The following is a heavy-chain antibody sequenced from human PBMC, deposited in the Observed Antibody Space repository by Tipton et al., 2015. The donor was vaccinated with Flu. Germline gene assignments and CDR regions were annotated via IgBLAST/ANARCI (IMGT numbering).Heavy chain of an antibody. V-gene: IGHV1-18*01. CDR1: GYTFTSYG. D-gene: IGHD2-2*02. CDR2: ISAYNGNT. J-gene: IGHJ6*02. Sequence: QMQLVQSGAEVKKPGASVKVSCKASGYTFTSYGISWVRQAPGQGLEWMGWISAYNGNTNYAQKLQGRVTMTTDTSTSTAYMELRSLRSDDTAVYYCARDHVGSTLGLVPAAIDPFHYYYYGMDVWGQGTTVTVSS. CDR3: ARDHVGSTLGLVPAAIDPFHYYYYGMDV.